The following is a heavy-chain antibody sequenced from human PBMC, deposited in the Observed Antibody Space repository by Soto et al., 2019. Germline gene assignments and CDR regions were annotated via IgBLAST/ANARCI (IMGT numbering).Heavy chain of an antibody. J-gene: IGHJ4*02. V-gene: IGHV3-7*01. Sequence: GGSLRLSCAASGFNFSTFWMSWVRQAPGKGLEWVATINHDGSEKSYVDSVRGRFTISRDNAKNSLYLQMNSLRAEDTAVYYCARHTYRPDSSAYYAYWGQGTLVTVSS. CDR1: GFNFSTFW. D-gene: IGHD3-22*01. CDR3: ARHTYRPDSSAYYAY. CDR2: INHDGSEK.